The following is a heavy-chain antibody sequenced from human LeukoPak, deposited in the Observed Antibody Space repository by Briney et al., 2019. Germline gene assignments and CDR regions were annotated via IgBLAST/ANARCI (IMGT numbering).Heavy chain of an antibody. J-gene: IGHJ5*02. V-gene: IGHV1-18*01. CDR2: NSAYNGNT. CDR3: ARAGRARGGRDWFDP. Sequence: ASVKVSCKASGYTFTSYGISWVRQAPGQGLEWMGWNSAYNGNTNYAQKLQGRVTMTTDTSTSTAYMELRSLRSDDTAVYYCARAGRARGGRDWFDPWGQGTLVTVSS. CDR1: GYTFTSYG. D-gene: IGHD3-10*01.